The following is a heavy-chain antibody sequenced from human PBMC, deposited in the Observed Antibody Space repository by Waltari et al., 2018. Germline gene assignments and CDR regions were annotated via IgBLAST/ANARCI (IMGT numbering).Heavy chain of an antibody. CDR2: IDSGGST. J-gene: IGHJ4*02. V-gene: IGHV3-53*01. Sequence: EVQLVESGGGLIQPGGSLRLSCAASGFTVSSNYMSWVRQAPGKGLEWVSFIDSGGSTYYADSVKGRFTISRDNSKNTLYLQMNSLRAEDTAVYYCARGRIAVAGLIDYWGQGTLVTVSS. CDR3: ARGRIAVAGLIDY. CDR1: GFTVSSNY. D-gene: IGHD6-19*01.